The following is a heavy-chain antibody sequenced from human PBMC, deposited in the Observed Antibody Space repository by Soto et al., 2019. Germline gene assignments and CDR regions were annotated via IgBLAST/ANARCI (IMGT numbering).Heavy chain of an antibody. J-gene: IGHJ4*02. D-gene: IGHD6-19*01. V-gene: IGHV3-23*01. CDR2: ISGSGGST. CDR1: GFTFSSYA. CDR3: AKMSGSGRYYFDY. Sequence: GGSLRLSCAASGFTFSSYAMSWVRQAPGKGLEWVSAISGSGGSTYYADSVKGRFTVSRDNSKNTLYLQMNSLRAEDTAVYYCAKMSGSGRYYFDYWGQGTLVTVSS.